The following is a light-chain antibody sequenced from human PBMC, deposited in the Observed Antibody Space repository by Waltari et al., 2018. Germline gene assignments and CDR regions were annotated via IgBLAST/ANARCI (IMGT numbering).Light chain of an antibody. Sequence: SYVLTQPPSVSVAPGPTATITCGGSNIGSHIVSWYQQKTGQAPVLIIHFDRDWPSGIPERFSASNSGNTATLTIGGVEAGDEADYYCQVWDSGSDRSGVVFGGGTKLTVL. V-gene: IGLV3-21*04. CDR1: NIGSHI. CDR2: FDR. J-gene: IGLJ2*01. CDR3: QVWDSGSDRSGVV.